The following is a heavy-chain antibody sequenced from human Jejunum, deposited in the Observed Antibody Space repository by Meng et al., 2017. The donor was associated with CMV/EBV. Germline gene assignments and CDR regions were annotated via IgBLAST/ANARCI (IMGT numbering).Heavy chain of an antibody. J-gene: IGHJ4*02. CDR3: ARAGYDSSGYYPQPFDY. V-gene: IGHV1-3*01. CDR2: INAGNGNT. Sequence: DEVTKPGASVKVYCKSSGNALTSYAMHWVRQAPRQRLEWMGWINAGNGNTKYSQRFQGRVTITRDTSASTAYMELSSLRSEDTTVYYCARAGYDSSGYYPQPFDYWGQGTLVTVSS. D-gene: IGHD3-22*01. CDR1: GNALTSYA.